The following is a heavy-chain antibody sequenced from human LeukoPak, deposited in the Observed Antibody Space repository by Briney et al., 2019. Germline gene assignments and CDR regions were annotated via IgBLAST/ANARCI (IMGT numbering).Heavy chain of an antibody. CDR1: GDSISGADYF. CDR2: IQSSGST. Sequence: SQTLSLTCTVSGDSISGADYFWSWIRQSSGKGLEWIGYIQSSGSTYYNPSLKSRVTISVDTSKNRFSLKLTSVTAADTAVYYCARDPIWGQGTLVTVS. J-gene: IGHJ1*01. V-gene: IGHV4-31*03. CDR3: ARDPI.